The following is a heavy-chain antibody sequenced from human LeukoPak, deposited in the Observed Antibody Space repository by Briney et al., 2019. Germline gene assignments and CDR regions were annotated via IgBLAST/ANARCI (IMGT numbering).Heavy chain of an antibody. CDR2: ISYDGSNK. CDR3: ARDQGVRRFLEWLLWAFDY. D-gene: IGHD3-3*01. V-gene: IGHV3-30-3*01. CDR1: GFTFSSYA. Sequence: PGGSLRLSCAASGFTFSSYAMHWVRQAPGKGLEWVAVISYDGSNKYYADSVKGRFTISRDNSKNTLYLQMNSLRAEDTAVYYCARDQGVRRFLEWLLWAFDYWGQGTLVTVSS. J-gene: IGHJ4*02.